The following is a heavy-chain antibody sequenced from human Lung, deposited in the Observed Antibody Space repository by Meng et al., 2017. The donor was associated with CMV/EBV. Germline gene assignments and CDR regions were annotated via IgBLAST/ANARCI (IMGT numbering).Heavy chain of an antibody. Sequence: SINSGDYYWSWIRQPPGKGLEWIGYIYYSGSTYYNPSLKSRLTMSVDTSKNQFSLKLSSVTAADTAVYYCARLLYYYDSGGYYRDFDYWGQGTLVTVSS. D-gene: IGHD3-22*01. J-gene: IGHJ4*02. CDR3: ARLLYYYDSGGYYRDFDY. V-gene: IGHV4-30-4*01. CDR2: IYYSGST. CDR1: SINSGDYY.